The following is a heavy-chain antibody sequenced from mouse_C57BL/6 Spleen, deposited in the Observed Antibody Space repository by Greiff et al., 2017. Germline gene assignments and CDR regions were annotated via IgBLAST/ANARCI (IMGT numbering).Heavy chain of an antibody. CDR2: IYPRSGNT. V-gene: IGHV1-81*01. D-gene: IGHD1-1*01. J-gene: IGHJ1*03. Sequence: QVQLQQSGAELARPGASVKLSCKASGYTFTSYGISWVKQRTGQGLEWIGEIYPRSGNTYYNEKFKGKATLTADKSSSTAYMELRSLTSEDSAVYFGARRNDYYRSSYWYFDVWGTGTTVTVSS. CDR1: GYTFTSYG. CDR3: ARRNDYYRSSYWYFDV.